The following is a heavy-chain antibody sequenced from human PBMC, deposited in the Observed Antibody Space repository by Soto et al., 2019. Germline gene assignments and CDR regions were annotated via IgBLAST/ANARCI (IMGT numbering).Heavy chain of an antibody. D-gene: IGHD6-19*01. J-gene: IGHJ4*02. Sequence: GGSLRLSCVASGCTFSNYAMTWVRQAPGKGLEWVSGMSGSGGTTYYADSVKGRFTISRDNSKNTLYLQINSLRADDTAVYYCAKLQGSGWPRLYFDYWGQGTLVTVSS. CDR1: GCTFSNYA. V-gene: IGHV3-23*01. CDR3: AKLQGSGWPRLYFDY. CDR2: MSGSGGTT.